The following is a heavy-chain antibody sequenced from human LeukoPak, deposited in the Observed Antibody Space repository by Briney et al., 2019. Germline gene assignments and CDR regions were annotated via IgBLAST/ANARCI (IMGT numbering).Heavy chain of an antibody. CDR2: ISWSSGSI. J-gene: IGHJ4*02. V-gene: IGHV3-9*01. D-gene: IGHD3-16*01. Sequence: GGSLRLSCAASGFTFDDYAMHWVRQAPGKGLEWVSGISWSSGSIAYADSVKGRFTISRDNAKNSLYLQMNSLRAEDTAVYYCARIGDDYVWGTEFEEGNYFDYWGQGTLVTVSS. CDR1: GFTFDDYA. CDR3: ARIGDDYVWGTEFEEGNYFDY.